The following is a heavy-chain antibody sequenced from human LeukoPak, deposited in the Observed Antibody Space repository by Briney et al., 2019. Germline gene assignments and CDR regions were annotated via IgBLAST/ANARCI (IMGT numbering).Heavy chain of an antibody. J-gene: IGHJ4*02. Sequence: SETLSLTCTVSGGSISSGGYYWSWIRQPPGKGLEWIGYIYHSGSTYYNPSLKSRVTISVDRSKNQFSLKLSSVTAADTAVYYCASRSEDCSSTSCPPGVDYWGQGTLVTVSS. CDR3: ASRSEDCSSTSCPPGVDY. D-gene: IGHD2-2*01. CDR2: IYHSGST. CDR1: GGSISSGGYY. V-gene: IGHV4-30-2*01.